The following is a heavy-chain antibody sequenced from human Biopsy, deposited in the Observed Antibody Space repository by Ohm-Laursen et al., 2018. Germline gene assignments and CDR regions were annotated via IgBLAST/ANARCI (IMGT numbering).Heavy chain of an antibody. J-gene: IGHJ3*02. CDR1: GGSISGSS. CDR3: AKHGSGWTGDDAFHI. V-gene: IGHV4-59*08. D-gene: IGHD6-19*01. Sequence: TLSLTCTVSGGSISGSSWSWIRQVPVKGLEWIGYISYSRDTNYNPSLKSRITISVDTSKNQFSLKLTSVTAADTAVYYCAKHGSGWTGDDAFHIWGQGTMVTVSS. CDR2: ISYSRDT.